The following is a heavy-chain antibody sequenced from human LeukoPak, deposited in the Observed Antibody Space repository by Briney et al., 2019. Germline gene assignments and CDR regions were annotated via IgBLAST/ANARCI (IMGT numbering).Heavy chain of an antibody. J-gene: IGHJ4*02. D-gene: IGHD4-17*01. CDR2: IYYSGST. Sequence: SETLSLTCTVSGASISDYYWSWIRQPPGKGLEWIGYIYYSGSTNYNPSLKSRVTISVDTSKNQFSLKLSSVTAADTAVYYCARRVTFGPYGDYDVWGQGTLVTVSS. CDR3: ARRVTFGPYGDYDV. CDR1: GASISDYY. V-gene: IGHV4-59*08.